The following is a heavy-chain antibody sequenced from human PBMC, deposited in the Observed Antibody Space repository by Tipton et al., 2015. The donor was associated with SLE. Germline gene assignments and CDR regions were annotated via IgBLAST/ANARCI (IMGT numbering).Heavy chain of an antibody. Sequence: TLSLTCTVSGGSVSSGSYYWSWIRQPAGKGLEWIGRIYTSGSTNYNPSLKSRVTMSVDTSKNQFSLKLSSVTAADTAVYYCARGRPPWGLRPFDYWGQGTLVTVSS. D-gene: IGHD3-16*01. V-gene: IGHV4-61*02. CDR2: IYTSGST. J-gene: IGHJ4*02. CDR1: GGSVSSGSYY. CDR3: ARGRPPWGLRPFDY.